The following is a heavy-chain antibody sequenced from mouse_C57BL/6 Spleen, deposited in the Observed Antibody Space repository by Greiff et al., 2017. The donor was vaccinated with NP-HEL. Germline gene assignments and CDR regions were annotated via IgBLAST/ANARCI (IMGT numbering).Heavy chain of an antibody. CDR3: ARGGTGTGYFDY. D-gene: IGHD4-1*01. CDR2: INYDGSST. CDR1: GFTFSDYY. Sequence: EVMLVESEGGLVQPGSSMKLSCTASGFTFSDYYMAWVRQVPEKGLEWVANINYDGSSTYYLDSLKSRFIISRDNAKNILYLQMSSLKSEDTATYYCARGGTGTGYFDYWGQGTTLTVSS. J-gene: IGHJ2*01. V-gene: IGHV5-16*01.